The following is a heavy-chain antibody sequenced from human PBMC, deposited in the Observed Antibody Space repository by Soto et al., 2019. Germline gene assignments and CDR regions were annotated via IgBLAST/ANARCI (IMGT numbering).Heavy chain of an antibody. Sequence: QVQLVQSGAEVKKPGASVKVSCKASGYTFINYYMHWVRQAPGQGIEWMGIINPNGGSTTYAQKFQGRVTLTRDTSTNTVNMELSSLRSEDTAVYYCAREKWLVRRNDPFDIWGQGTMVTVSS. J-gene: IGHJ3*02. CDR2: INPNGGST. D-gene: IGHD6-19*01. CDR1: GYTFINYY. CDR3: AREKWLVRRNDPFDI. V-gene: IGHV1-46*01.